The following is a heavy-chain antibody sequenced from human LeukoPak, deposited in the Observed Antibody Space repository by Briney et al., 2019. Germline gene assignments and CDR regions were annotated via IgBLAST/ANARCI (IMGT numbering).Heavy chain of an antibody. CDR3: ARDEAGYDSSGYYFDY. V-gene: IGHV1-69*05. J-gene: IGHJ4*02. CDR2: IIPIFGTA. Sequence: ASVKVSCKASGGTFSSYAISWVRQAPGQGLEWMGRIIPIFGTANYAQKFQGRVTINTDESTSTAYMELSSLRSEDTAVYYCARDEAGYDSSGYYFDYWGQGTLVTVSS. D-gene: IGHD3-22*01. CDR1: GGTFSSYA.